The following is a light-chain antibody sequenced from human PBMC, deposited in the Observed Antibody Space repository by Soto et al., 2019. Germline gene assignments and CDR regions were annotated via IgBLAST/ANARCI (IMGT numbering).Light chain of an antibody. CDR2: DGN. CDR3: CSYVTPPEI. J-gene: IGLJ1*01. CDR1: ISDVDDYRY. V-gene: IGLV2-11*01. Sequence: QSALAQPRSVSGSPGQLLTISCTGTISDVDDYRYVSWYQQYPGNAPKLVIYDGNKRPSGVPDRFSGSNSGNTASLTSSGLQAEDEADYYGCSYVTPPEIFGTGTKLTVL.